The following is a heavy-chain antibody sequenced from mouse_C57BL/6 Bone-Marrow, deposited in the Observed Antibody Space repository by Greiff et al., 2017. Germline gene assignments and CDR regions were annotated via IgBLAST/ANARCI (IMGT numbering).Heavy chain of an antibody. J-gene: IGHJ1*03. V-gene: IGHV1-69*01. CDR1: GYTFTSYW. CDR3: ARTNYDYYWYFDV. Sequence: VQLQQPGAELVMPGASVKLSCKASGYTFTSYWMHWVKQRPGQGLEWIGEIDPSDSYTNYNQKFKGKSTLTVDKSSSTAYMQLSSLTSEDSAVYYCARTNYDYYWYFDVWGTGTTVTVSS. D-gene: IGHD2-4*01. CDR2: IDPSDSYT.